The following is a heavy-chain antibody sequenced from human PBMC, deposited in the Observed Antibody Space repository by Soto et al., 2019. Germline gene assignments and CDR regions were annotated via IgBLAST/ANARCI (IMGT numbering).Heavy chain of an antibody. CDR2: ISGGSKST. CDR1: GFPFSNYA. Sequence: GGSLRLSCSVSGFPFSNYAMSWVRQAPGKGLEWVSYISGGSKSTYYADSVKGRFTISRDNAKNSLYLEMNSLRDEDTAVYSCVRDSRRVYGMDVWGPGTTVTVSS. V-gene: IGHV3-48*02. J-gene: IGHJ6*02. CDR3: VRDSRRVYGMDV.